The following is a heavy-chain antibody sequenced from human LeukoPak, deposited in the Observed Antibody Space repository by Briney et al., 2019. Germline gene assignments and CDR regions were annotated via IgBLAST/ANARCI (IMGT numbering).Heavy chain of an antibody. CDR2: INHSGST. CDR1: GGSFSGYY. J-gene: IGHJ3*02. Sequence: SETLSLTCAVYGGSFSGYYWSWIRQPPGKGLEWIGEINHSGSTNYNPSLKSRVTISVDTSKNQFSLKLSSVTAADTAVYYCARYITMVRGATSSDAFDIWGQGTMVTVSS. V-gene: IGHV4-34*01. CDR3: ARYITMVRGATSSDAFDI. D-gene: IGHD3-10*01.